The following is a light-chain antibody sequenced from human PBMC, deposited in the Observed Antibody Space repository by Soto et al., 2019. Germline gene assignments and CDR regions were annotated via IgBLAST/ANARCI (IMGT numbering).Light chain of an antibody. J-gene: IGKJ2*01. CDR1: QSVSSSY. V-gene: IGKV3-20*01. Sequence: EIVLTQSPGTLSLSPGERATLSCRASQSVSSSYLAWYQQKPGQAPRLLIYGASSRATGIPDRFSGSGSGTDFTLTISRLEPEDFGVYYCQQYGSSPSSFGQGTRLQI. CDR3: QQYGSSPSS. CDR2: GAS.